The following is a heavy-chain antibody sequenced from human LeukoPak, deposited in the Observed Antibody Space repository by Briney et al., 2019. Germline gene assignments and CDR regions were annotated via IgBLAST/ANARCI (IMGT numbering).Heavy chain of an antibody. J-gene: IGHJ4*02. CDR2: MSSGGSYI. Sequence: GGSLRLSCAASGLTFSSYAMTWVRQAPGKGLEWISSMSSGGSYIYCADSVRGRFTISRDNAKDSLFLLMNSLRVEDTAVYYCARGRPTGSSRRFVVQWGQGTLVTVSS. CDR1: GLTFSSYA. CDR3: ARGRPTGSSRRFVVQ. D-gene: IGHD2-15*01. V-gene: IGHV3-21*06.